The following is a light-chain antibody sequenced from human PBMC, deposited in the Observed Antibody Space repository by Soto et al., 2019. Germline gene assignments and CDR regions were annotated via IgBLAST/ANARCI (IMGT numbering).Light chain of an antibody. CDR2: DAS. CDR1: QDISNS. CDR3: QQYNNLPLT. J-gene: IGKJ4*01. V-gene: IGKV1-33*01. Sequence: DIQMTQSPSSLSASVGDRVTITCHASQDISNSLNWYQQRPGKAPNLLIYDASNLETGVPSRFSGSGSGTHFTLTISSLQPDDIATYHCQQYNNLPLTFGGGTKLDIK.